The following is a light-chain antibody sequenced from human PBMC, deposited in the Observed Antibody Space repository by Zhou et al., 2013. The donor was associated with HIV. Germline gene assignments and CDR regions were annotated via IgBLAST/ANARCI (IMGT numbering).Light chain of an antibody. V-gene: IGKV2-28*01. CDR2: LGS. Sequence: DIVMTQSPLSLPVTPGEPASISCRSSQSLLHSTGYIYLDWYLQKPGQSPQLLISLGSNRASGVPDRFSGSGSGTEFTLKISRVEAEDVGVYYCMQALQTPRTFGQGTKVEIK. J-gene: IGKJ1*01. CDR1: QSLLHSTGYIY. CDR3: MQALQTPRT.